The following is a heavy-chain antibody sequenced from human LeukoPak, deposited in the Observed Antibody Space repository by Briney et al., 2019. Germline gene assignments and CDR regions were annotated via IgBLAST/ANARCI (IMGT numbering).Heavy chain of an antibody. J-gene: IGHJ6*02. Sequence: PGGSLRLSCAASGFTVSSYWMHRVRQAPGKGLVWVSRFNSAGSSTDYADSVKGRFTVSRDNAKNTLYLQMNSLRAEDTAVYYCARGSSGWFGMDVWGQGTTVTVS. D-gene: IGHD6-19*01. CDR1: GFTVSSYW. V-gene: IGHV3-74*01. CDR2: FNSAGSST. CDR3: ARGSSGWFGMDV.